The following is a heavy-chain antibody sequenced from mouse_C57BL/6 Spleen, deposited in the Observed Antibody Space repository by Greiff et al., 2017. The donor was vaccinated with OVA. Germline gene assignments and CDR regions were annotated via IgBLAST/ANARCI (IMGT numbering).Heavy chain of an antibody. D-gene: IGHD1-1*01. J-gene: IGHJ2*01. CDR1: GYTFTSYW. CDR2: IDPSDSET. V-gene: IGHV1-52*01. CDR3: ATSYGSSYGY. Sequence: VQLQQPGAELVRPGSSVKLSCKASGYTFTSYWMHWVKQRPIQGLEWIGNIDPSDSETHYNQKFKDKATLTVDKSSSTAYMQLSSLTSEDSAVYYCATSYGSSYGYWGQGTTLTVSS.